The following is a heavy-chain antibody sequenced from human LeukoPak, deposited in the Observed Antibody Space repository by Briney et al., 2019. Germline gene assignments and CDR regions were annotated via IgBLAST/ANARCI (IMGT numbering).Heavy chain of an antibody. CDR3: VRLRRNSDTSGFYYYYDF. CDR2: ISVRSNYI. J-gene: IGHJ4*02. CDR1: GFTFSNAW. D-gene: IGHD3-22*01. V-gene: IGHV3-21*01. Sequence: PGGSLRLSCAASGFTFSNAWMSWVRQAPGKGLEWVSSISVRSNYIYYADSVRGRFSISRDDDRDSLYLQMNSLRAEDTAVYFCVRLRRNSDTSGFYYYYDFWGQGTLVTVSS.